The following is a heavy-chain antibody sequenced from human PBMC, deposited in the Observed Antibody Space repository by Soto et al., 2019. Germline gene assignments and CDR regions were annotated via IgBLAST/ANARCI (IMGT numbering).Heavy chain of an antibody. V-gene: IGHV3-23*01. CDR1: GFTFSSYA. D-gene: IGHD4-17*01. Sequence: GGSLRLSCAASGFTFSSYAMSWVRQAPGKGLEWVSAISGSGGSTYYADSVKGRFTISRDNSKNTLYLQMNSLRAEDTAVYYCAKDTVTTYLVIYGAFEWIFDYWGQGTLVTVSS. CDR2: ISGSGGST. J-gene: IGHJ4*02. CDR3: AKDTVTTYLVIYGAFEWIFDY.